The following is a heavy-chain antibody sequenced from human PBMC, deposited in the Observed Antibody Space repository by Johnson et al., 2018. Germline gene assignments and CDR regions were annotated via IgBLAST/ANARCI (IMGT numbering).Heavy chain of an antibody. CDR3: AKVAEGYYFGSRDYSLGYAFDI. J-gene: IGHJ3*02. Sequence: QVQLVESGGGVVQPGKSLRLSCTASGFTFNSYALYWVRQAPGKGLEWVTVISYDGTTKYYADSVKGRFTISRDNSKNTVFLQMNSLRLEDTALYFCAKVAEGYYFGSRDYSLGYAFDIWGQGTMVIVSS. CDR2: ISYDGTTK. D-gene: IGHD3-22*01. V-gene: IGHV3-30-3*01. CDR1: GFTFNSYA.